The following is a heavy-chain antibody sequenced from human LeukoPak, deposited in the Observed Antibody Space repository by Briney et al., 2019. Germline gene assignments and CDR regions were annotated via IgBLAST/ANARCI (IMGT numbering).Heavy chain of an antibody. Sequence: GASVKVSCKASGYTFTGYYMHWVRQAPGQGLEWMGWINPNSGGTNYAQKFQGRVTMTRDTSISTAYMELSRLRSDDPAVYYCAREFYYESSAYGFEYWGQGTLVTVSS. CDR2: INPNSGGT. J-gene: IGHJ4*02. CDR3: AREFYYESSAYGFEY. D-gene: IGHD3-22*01. CDR1: GYTFTGYY. V-gene: IGHV1-2*02.